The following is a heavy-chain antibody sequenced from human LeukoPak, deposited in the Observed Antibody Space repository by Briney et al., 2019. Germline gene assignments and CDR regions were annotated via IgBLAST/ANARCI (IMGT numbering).Heavy chain of an antibody. D-gene: IGHD1-26*01. Sequence: PGGSLRLSCAASGFTFSSYAMTWVRQAPGKGLEWVSVISGSGTNTDYADSVKGRFTISRDNSKNTLYLQMNSLRDEDTAVYYCAKDRRIVGATRGYFDYWGQGTLVTVSS. J-gene: IGHJ4*02. CDR1: GFTFSSYA. CDR3: AKDRRIVGATRGYFDY. CDR2: ISGSGTNT. V-gene: IGHV3-23*01.